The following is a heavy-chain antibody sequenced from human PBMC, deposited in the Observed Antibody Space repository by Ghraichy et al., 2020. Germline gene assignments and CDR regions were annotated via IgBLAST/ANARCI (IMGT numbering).Heavy chain of an antibody. CDR2: TNHTGST. D-gene: IGHD2-15*01. CDR1: GGSFSDYY. V-gene: IGHV4-34*01. Sequence: SETLSLTCAVYGGSFSDYYWSWIRQPPGKGLEWIGETNHTGSTNYNPSLKSRVSISVDTSKKQFSLKLNSMTAADTAVYYCARTTVGYCGGGSCYTRYFVLWGSGSLVTVSS. CDR3: ARTTVGYCGGGSCYTRYFVL. J-gene: IGHJ2*01.